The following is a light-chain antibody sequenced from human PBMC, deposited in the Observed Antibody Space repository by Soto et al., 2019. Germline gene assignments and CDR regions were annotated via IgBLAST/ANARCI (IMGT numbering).Light chain of an antibody. J-gene: IGKJ4*01. CDR3: QQYGTSRPT. CDR1: ESVSSSQ. Sequence: EIVLTQSPGTLSLSPGERATLSCRANESVSSSQLVWYQQKLGQAPRLLIYGASSRATGTPDRFSGSGSGTDLTLTICRLEPEDFAVYYCQQYGTSRPTFGGGTKVEIK. V-gene: IGKV3-20*01. CDR2: GAS.